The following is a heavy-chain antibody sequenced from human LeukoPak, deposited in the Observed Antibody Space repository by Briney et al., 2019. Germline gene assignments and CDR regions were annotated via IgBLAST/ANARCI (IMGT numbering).Heavy chain of an antibody. J-gene: IGHJ4*02. CDR1: GFTFSSYW. CDR3: ARVEYSSSPTPFDY. Sequence: PGGSLRLSCAASGFTFSSYWMHWVRQAPGKGLVWVSRINSDGSSTSYADSVKGRFTISRDNAKNTLYLQMNSLRVEDTAIYYCARVEYSSSPTPFDYWGQGALVFVSS. CDR2: INSDGSST. V-gene: IGHV3-74*01. D-gene: IGHD6-13*01.